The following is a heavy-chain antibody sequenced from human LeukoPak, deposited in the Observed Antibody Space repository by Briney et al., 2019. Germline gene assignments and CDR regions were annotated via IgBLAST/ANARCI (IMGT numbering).Heavy chain of an antibody. V-gene: IGHV4-59*08. CDR2: IYNSGST. J-gene: IGHJ4*02. D-gene: IGHD2/OR15-2a*01. CDR3: AGHHPRNTVDF. CDR1: AGSISSYY. Sequence: SETLSLTCTVSAGSISSYYWSWIRQSPGKGLEWIGYIYNSGSTNYNPSLKSRVTISIDTSKNQFSLKLSSVTAADTAVYYCAGHHPRNTVDFWGQGTLVTVSS.